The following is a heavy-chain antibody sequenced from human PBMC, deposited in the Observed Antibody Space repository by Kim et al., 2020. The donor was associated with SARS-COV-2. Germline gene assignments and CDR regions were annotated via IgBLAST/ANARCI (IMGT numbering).Heavy chain of an antibody. CDR2: MNPNSGNT. CDR1: GYTFTSYD. J-gene: IGHJ3*02. CDR3: ARGRYDYVAFDI. Sequence: ASVKVSCKASGYTFTSYDINWVRQATGQGLEWMGWMNPNSGNTGYAQKFQGRVTMTRNTSISTAYMELSSLRSEDTAVYYCARGRYDYVAFDIWGQGTMVTVSS. V-gene: IGHV1-8*01. D-gene: IGHD3-16*01.